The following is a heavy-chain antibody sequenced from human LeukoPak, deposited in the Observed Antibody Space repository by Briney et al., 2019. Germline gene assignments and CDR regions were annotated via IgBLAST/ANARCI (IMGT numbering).Heavy chain of an antibody. CDR2: IESKTDGGTT. CDR3: TTYGSGRKFDY. CDR1: GFSFSDAW. D-gene: IGHD3-10*01. V-gene: IGHV3-15*04. Sequence: GGSHRLSCAVSGFSFSDAWMSWVRQTPGKGLEWVGRIESKTDGGTTDYAALVKGRFTISRDDSTNKLYLQMNSLKSEATAVYYCTTYGSGRKFDYWGQGILVTVSS. J-gene: IGHJ4*02.